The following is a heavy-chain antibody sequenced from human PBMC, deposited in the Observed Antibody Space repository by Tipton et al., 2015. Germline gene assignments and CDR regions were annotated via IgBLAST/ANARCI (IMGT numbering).Heavy chain of an antibody. CDR3: ARLVGVGSYCFDY. CDR2: IDSSGRTI. Sequence: SLRLSCAASGFTFSNYYMSWIRQAPGKGLEWLSYIDSSGRTIYYTDSVKGRFTISRDNSKNSLYLQMNGLRAEDTAVYYCARLVGVGSYCFDYGGQGTLVTVSS. D-gene: IGHD2-15*01. CDR1: GFTFSNYY. V-gene: IGHV3-11*01. J-gene: IGHJ4*02.